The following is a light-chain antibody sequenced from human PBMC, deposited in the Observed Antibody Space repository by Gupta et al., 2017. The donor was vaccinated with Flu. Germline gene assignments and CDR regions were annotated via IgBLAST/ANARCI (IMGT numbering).Light chain of an antibody. V-gene: IGKV1-39*01. CDR2: HAS. CDR1: QNIDES. J-gene: IGKJ5*01. Sequence: DIQLTQSPSSLSAATGDRATITCRASQNIDESLKWYQPRPGQSPTPLIYHASTLESGVPSRFRGSGSGTNFTLSIRHLQPEDFAIYHCQQTYISPFAFGQGTRLDI. CDR3: QQTYISPFA.